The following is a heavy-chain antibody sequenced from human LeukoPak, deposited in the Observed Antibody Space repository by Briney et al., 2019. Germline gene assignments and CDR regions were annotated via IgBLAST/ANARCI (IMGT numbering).Heavy chain of an antibody. CDR2: ISYDGNNE. Sequence: PGRSLRLSCAAPGFPFSNYGMHWVRQTPGKGLEWVAVISYDGNNEYYADSVKGRFTISRDNSKNTLYLQMSSLRAEDTAVYYCVKGTSRQWLARGYFDSWGQGTLVTVSS. D-gene: IGHD6-19*01. V-gene: IGHV3-30*18. CDR3: VKGTSRQWLARGYFDS. CDR1: GFPFSNYG. J-gene: IGHJ4*02.